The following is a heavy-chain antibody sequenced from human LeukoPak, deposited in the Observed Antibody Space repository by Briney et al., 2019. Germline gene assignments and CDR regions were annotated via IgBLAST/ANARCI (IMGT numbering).Heavy chain of an antibody. V-gene: IGHV3-21*04. CDR1: GFTFSSYS. Sequence: GGSLRLSCAASGFTFSSYSMNWVRQAPGKGLEWVSSISTGSSYIYYADSVKGRFTISRDNSKNTLYLQMNSLRAEDTAVYYCAKSLVGASAFFDYWGQGTLVTVSS. J-gene: IGHJ4*02. D-gene: IGHD1-26*01. CDR3: AKSLVGASAFFDY. CDR2: ISTGSSYI.